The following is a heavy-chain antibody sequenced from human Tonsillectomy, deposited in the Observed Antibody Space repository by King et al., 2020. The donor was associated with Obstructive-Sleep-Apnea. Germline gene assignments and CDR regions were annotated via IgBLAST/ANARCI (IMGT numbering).Heavy chain of an antibody. CDR2: LNPNRDNT. J-gene: IGHJ4*02. Sequence: VQLVESGAEVKKPGASVKVSCKASGYTFTRYNINWVRQATGQGLEWRGGLNPNRDNTGYAQKFQGRVTMTRNNPISTAYMELSSLRSEDTAVYYCARESRSSGWYVYWGQGTLVTVSS. V-gene: IGHV1-8*01. D-gene: IGHD6-19*01. CDR1: GYTFTRYN. CDR3: ARESRSSGWYVY.